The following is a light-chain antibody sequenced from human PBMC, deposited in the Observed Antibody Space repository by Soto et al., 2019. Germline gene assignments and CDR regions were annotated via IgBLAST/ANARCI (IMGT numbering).Light chain of an antibody. Sequence: IVLTQSPGTLSLSPGEGATLSCRASESVASNYLAWYQQKPGQAPRLLFYGASIRATGIPDRFSGSGSGTDFTLTLTRLQPEDFAVYYCQQYGSSPWTSGQGTKVDIK. V-gene: IGKV3-20*01. CDR3: QQYGSSPWT. CDR2: GAS. J-gene: IGKJ1*01. CDR1: ESVASNY.